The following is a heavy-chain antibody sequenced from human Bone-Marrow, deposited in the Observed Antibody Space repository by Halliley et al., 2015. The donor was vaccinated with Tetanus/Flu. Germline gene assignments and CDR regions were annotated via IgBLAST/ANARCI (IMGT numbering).Heavy chain of an antibody. J-gene: IGHJ4*02. CDR2: IFPSGSP. V-gene: IGHV4-30-2*05. CDR3: ARQSGIAVVGLTYYFDY. Sequence: YIFPSGSPYSTPSLKSRVTISLGPSNNQFSLKLTSLTAADTAVYFCARQSGIAVVGLTYYFDYWGQGTLVTVSS. D-gene: IGHD6-19*01.